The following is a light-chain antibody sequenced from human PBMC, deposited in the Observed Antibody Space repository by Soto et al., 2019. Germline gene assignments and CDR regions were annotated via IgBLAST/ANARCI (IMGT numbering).Light chain of an antibody. CDR3: ASWDESQSGFGL. Sequence: QSVLTQPPSAAGTPGQRVIISCSGSTSNIGANHVNWYQQFPGTAPKLLIFATDWRPSGVPARFSGSKSGTSASLAISGLQSADEADYYCASWDESQSGFGLFGGGTKLTVL. V-gene: IGLV1-44*01. CDR1: TSNIGANH. CDR2: ATD. J-gene: IGLJ3*02.